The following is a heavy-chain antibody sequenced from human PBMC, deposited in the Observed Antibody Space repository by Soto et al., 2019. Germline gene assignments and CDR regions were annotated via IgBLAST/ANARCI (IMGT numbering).Heavy chain of an antibody. V-gene: IGHV1-69*10. Sequence: SVKVSCKVSGGSFSSYAFNWVRQAPGQGLEWMGGIIPLLDTTNYAQNLQDRVTITADKSTYTVYMELSSMRSEDTALYYCARDPRYSYGDPPHRGMDVWG. CDR3: ARDPRYSYGDPPHRGMDV. CDR1: GGSFSSYA. CDR2: IIPLLDTT. D-gene: IGHD5-18*01. J-gene: IGHJ6*02.